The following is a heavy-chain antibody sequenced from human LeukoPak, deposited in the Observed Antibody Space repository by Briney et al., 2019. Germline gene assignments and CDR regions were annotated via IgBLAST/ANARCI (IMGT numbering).Heavy chain of an antibody. V-gene: IGHV3-66*01. CDR3: ARDPGYGLGVDYGDY. CDR1: GFPVRGDY. Sequence: GGSLRLSCAASGFPVRGDYRCWVRQAPGKGLEWLSVIHRGGNTCYADSVRGRCAVSRHSSKNNVYLQMDSLRAEDTAVHYCARDPGYGLGVDYGDYWGQGTLVTVSS. J-gene: IGHJ4*02. CDR2: IHRGGNT. D-gene: IGHD3-10*01.